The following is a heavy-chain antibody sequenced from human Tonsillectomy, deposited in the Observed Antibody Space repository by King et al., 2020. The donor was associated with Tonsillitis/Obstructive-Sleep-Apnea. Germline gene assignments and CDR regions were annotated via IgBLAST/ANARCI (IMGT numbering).Heavy chain of an antibody. CDR3: ARSFEAAGTYYYYYMDV. Sequence: VQLVESGGGVVQPGRSLRLSCAASGFTFSYYAMHWVRQAPGKGLKWVAVISYDGSNKYYADSVKGRFTISRDNSKDTLYLQMNSLRAEDTAVYYCARSFEAAGTYYYYYMDVWGKGTTVTVSS. CDR2: ISYDGSNK. CDR1: GFTFSYYA. J-gene: IGHJ6*03. V-gene: IGHV3-30*04. D-gene: IGHD6-13*01.